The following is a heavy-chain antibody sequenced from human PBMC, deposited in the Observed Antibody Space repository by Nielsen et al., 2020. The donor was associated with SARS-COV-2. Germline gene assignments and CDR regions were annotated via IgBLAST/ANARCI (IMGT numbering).Heavy chain of an antibody. D-gene: IGHD2-2*01. CDR1: GFTFSRYA. J-gene: IGHJ6*02. V-gene: IGHV3-23*01. CDR2: ISGSGGST. Sequence: GGSLRLSCAASGFTFSRYAMSWVRQAPGKGLEWVSVISGSGGSTYYADSVKGRFTISRDNSKNTLYLQMNSLRAEDTAVYYCAKSGYQLLWGYYYYGMDVWGQGTTVTVSS. CDR3: AKSGYQLLWGYYYYGMDV.